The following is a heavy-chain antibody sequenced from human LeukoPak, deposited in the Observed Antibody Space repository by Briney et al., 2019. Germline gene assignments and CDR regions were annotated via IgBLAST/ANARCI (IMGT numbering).Heavy chain of an antibody. CDR1: GFAFHNYA. Sequence: PGGFLRLSCVGSGFAFHNYAMHWVRRPPGKGLEWVSAINWNSDTKAYADSVKGRFTISRDRARNSLYLQMDSLRPEDTALYYCAKDTGGNGAYFYAMDVWGQGTSVTVSS. J-gene: IGHJ6*02. CDR2: INWNSDTK. V-gene: IGHV3-9*01. CDR3: AKDTGGNGAYFYAMDV. D-gene: IGHD4-23*01.